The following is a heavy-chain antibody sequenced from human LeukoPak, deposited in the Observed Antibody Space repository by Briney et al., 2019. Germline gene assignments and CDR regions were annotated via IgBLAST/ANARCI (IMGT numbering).Heavy chain of an antibody. CDR1: GFTFSSYA. CDR3: ASAREAEWLRF. D-gene: IGHD5-12*01. CDR2: ISYDGSNK. J-gene: IGHJ4*02. V-gene: IGHV3-30*04. Sequence: GGSLRLSCAASGFTFSSYAMHWVRQAPGKGLEWVAVISYDGSNKYYADSVKGRFTISRDNSKNTLYLQMNSLRAEDTAVYYCASAREAEWLRFRGQGTLVTVSS.